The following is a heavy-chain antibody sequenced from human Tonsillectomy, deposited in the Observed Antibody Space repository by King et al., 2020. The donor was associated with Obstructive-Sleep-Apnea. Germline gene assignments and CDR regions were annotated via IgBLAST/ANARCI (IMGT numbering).Heavy chain of an antibody. D-gene: IGHD3-9*01. CDR1: GGSISSYY. J-gene: IGHJ4*02. V-gene: IGHV4-59*01. CDR3: ASHRYDILTGYYVYFDY. Sequence: VPLQESGPGLVKPSETLSLTCTVSGGSISSYYWSWLRQPPGKGLEWIGYIYYSGSTNYNPSLKSRVTISVDTSKNQFSLKLSSVTAADTAVYYCASHRYDILTGYYVYFDYWGQGTLVTVSS. CDR2: IYYSGST.